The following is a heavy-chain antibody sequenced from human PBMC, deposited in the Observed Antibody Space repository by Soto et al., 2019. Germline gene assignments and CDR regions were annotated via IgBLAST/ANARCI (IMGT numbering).Heavy chain of an antibody. CDR2: ITPVFGTV. V-gene: IGHV1-69*01. CDR3: VRAPGTAMVSLDFDY. CDR1: GGTFTSSA. J-gene: IGHJ4*02. Sequence: QEQLVQSGAEVKKPGSSVKVSCKASGGTFTSSAIGWVRKAPGQGLEWVGGITPVFGTVNYAQHFQGRVTITADEATRTAYMELSSLTSEDTAIYYGVRAPGTAMVSLDFDYWAQGTLVTVSS. D-gene: IGHD5-18*01.